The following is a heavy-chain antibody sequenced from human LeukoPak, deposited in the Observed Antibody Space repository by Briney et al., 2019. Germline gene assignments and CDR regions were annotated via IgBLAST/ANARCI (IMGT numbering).Heavy chain of an antibody. J-gene: IGHJ6*03. Sequence: GASVKVSCKASGGTFSSYAISWVRQAPGQGLEWMGRIIPILGIANYAQKFQGRVTITADKSTSTAYMELSSLRSEDTAVYYCATLGIAAAGRSYYMDVWGKGTTVTVSS. CDR2: IIPILGIA. V-gene: IGHV1-69*04. CDR3: ATLGIAAAGRSYYMDV. D-gene: IGHD6-13*01. CDR1: GGTFSSYA.